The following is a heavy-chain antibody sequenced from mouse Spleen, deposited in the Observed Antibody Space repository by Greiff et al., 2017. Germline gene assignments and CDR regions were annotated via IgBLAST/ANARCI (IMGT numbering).Heavy chain of an antibody. CDR2: IHPNSGST. J-gene: IGHJ2*01. CDR3: ARSIYYDYDKYFDY. D-gene: IGHD2-4*01. CDR1: GYTFTSYW. V-gene: IGHV1-64*01. Sequence: QVQLQQPGAELVKPGASVKLSCKASGYTFTSYWMHWVKQRPGQGLEWIGMIHPNSGSTNYNEKFKSKATLTVDKSSSTAYMQLSSLTSEDSAVYYCARSIYYDYDKYFDYWGQGTTLTVSS.